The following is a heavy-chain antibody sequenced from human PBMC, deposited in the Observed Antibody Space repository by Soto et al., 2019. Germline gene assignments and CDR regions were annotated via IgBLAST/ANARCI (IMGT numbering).Heavy chain of an antibody. J-gene: IGHJ3*02. V-gene: IGHV3-23*01. CDR1: GFTFSEYA. Sequence: PGGSLRLSCADSGFTFSEYAMSRVLQAPRKGLEWVSVIGGDGGSPNYADSVKGRCTVSRDNSKSTLYLQMDSLRAEDTAIYYCAKESIDRNGIYDPFDIWGQGTMVTVSS. D-gene: IGHD3-3*02. CDR2: IGGDGGSP. CDR3: AKESIDRNGIYDPFDI.